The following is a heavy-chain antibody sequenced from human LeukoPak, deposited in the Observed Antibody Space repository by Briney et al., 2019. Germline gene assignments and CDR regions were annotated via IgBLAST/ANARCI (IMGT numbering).Heavy chain of an antibody. CDR2: IIPIFGTA. CDR3: ARAVHDSDIFYYYYMDV. D-gene: IGHD3-9*01. CDR1: GGTFSSYA. J-gene: IGHJ6*03. V-gene: IGHV1-69*05. Sequence: SVKVSCKASGGTFSSYAISWVRQAPGQGLEWMGGIIPIFGTANYAQKFQGRVTITTDESTSTAYMELSSLRSEDTAVYYCARAVHDSDIFYYYYMDVWGKGTTVTVSS.